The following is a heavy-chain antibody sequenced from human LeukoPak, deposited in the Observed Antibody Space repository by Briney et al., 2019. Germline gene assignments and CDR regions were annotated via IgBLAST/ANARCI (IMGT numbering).Heavy chain of an antibody. J-gene: IGHJ4*02. Sequence: GGSLRLSCAASGFTFSSYSMNWVRQAPGKGLEWVSSISSSSYIYYADSVKGRFTISRDNAKNSLYLQMNSLRAEDTAVYFCARVGYDSSGRFDYWGQGTLVTVSS. CDR2: ISSSSYI. CDR3: ARVGYDSSGRFDY. V-gene: IGHV3-21*01. D-gene: IGHD3-22*01. CDR1: GFTFSSYS.